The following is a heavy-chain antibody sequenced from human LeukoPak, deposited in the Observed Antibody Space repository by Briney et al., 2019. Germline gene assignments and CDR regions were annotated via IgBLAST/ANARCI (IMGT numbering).Heavy chain of an antibody. V-gene: IGHV3-21*01. CDR3: ATDRPLMDIVATGDAFDI. Sequence: PGGSLRLSCAASGFAFSTYSMNWVRQAPGKGLEWVSSISSSSSYIYYADSVKGRFTISRDNAKNSLYLQMNSLRAEDTAVYYCATDRPLMDIVATGDAFDIWGQGTMVTVSS. CDR1: GFAFSTYS. D-gene: IGHD5-12*01. CDR2: ISSSSSYI. J-gene: IGHJ3*02.